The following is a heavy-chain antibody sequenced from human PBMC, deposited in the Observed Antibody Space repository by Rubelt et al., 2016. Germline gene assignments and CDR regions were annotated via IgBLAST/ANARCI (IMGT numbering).Heavy chain of an antibody. Sequence: QVQLQQWGAGLLKPSETLSLTCAVYGGSFSGYYWSWIRQPPGKGLEWIGEINHSGSTNYNPSLKSRVTISVDTSKNRCSVKLGSVPAADTAVYYSARGYRVFDYWGQGTLVTVSS. CDR2: INHSGST. CDR1: GGSFSGYY. V-gene: IGHV4-34*01. D-gene: IGHD1-14*01. J-gene: IGHJ4*02. CDR3: ARGYRVFDY.